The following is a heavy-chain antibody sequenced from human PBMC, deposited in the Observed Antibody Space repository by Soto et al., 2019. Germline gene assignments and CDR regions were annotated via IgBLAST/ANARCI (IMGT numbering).Heavy chain of an antibody. CDR1: GYTFTSYY. Sequence: QVQLVQSGAEVKKPGASVKVSCKASGYTFTSYYMHWVRQAPGQGLEWMGIINPSGGSTSYAQKFQGRVTMTRDTSTSTVYMELSSLRSEDTAVYYCARVVRMRYNWNDEDPGWFDPWGQGTLVTVSS. V-gene: IGHV1-46*03. J-gene: IGHJ5*02. CDR2: INPSGGST. D-gene: IGHD1-1*01. CDR3: ARVVRMRYNWNDEDPGWFDP.